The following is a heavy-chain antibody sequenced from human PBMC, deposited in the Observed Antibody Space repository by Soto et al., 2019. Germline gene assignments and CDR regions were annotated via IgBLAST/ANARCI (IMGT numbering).Heavy chain of an antibody. V-gene: IGHV3-23*01. D-gene: IGHD3-10*01. J-gene: IGHJ2*01. CDR1: GFTFINYA. CDR2: ISGGGDAP. CDR3: ARKVPGSTSRPDYWYFDL. Sequence: EVQLLESGGGLVQPGGSLRLSCAGSGFTFINYAMNWVRQAPGKGLEWVSTISGGGDAPFFADSVRGRFTISRDNSKNTVTLQMNNLGVDDPAVYFCARKVPGSTSRPDYWYFDLWGRGTLVTVSS.